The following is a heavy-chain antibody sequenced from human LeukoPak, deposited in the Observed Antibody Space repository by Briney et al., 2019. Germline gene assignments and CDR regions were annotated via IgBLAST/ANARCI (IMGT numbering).Heavy chain of an antibody. Sequence: GGSLRLSCAASGFTVSSNYMSWVRQAPGKGLEWVSVIYSGGSTYYADSVKGRFTISRDNSKNTLYLQMNSLRAENTAVYYCARGILETLSWGGGKYYYYYYMDVWGKGTTVTVSS. CDR2: IYSGGST. V-gene: IGHV3-53*01. J-gene: IGHJ6*03. CDR1: GFTVSSNY. CDR3: ARGILETLSWGGGKYYYYYYMDV. D-gene: IGHD4-23*01.